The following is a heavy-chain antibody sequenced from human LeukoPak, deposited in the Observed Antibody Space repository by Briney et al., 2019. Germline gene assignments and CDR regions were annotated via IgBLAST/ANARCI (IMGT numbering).Heavy chain of an antibody. Sequence: GGSLILSCAGSGFTFSSYTMSWVRQAPGKGLEWVSTINLSGTSTSTYYADSVKGRFTVSRDNSKHTLYLQMNSLRAEDTAIYYCAKESCANYCPFDYWGRGTLVTVSS. V-gene: IGHV3-23*01. CDR2: INLSGTSTST. D-gene: IGHD4/OR15-4a*01. CDR1: GFTFSSYT. J-gene: IGHJ4*01. CDR3: AKESCANYCPFDY.